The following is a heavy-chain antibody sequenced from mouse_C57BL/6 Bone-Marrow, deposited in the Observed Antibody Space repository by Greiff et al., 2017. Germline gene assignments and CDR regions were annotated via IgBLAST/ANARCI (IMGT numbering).Heavy chain of an antibody. CDR1: GYTFTSYG. Sequence: VHLVESGAELARPGASVKLSCKASGYTFTSYGISWVKQRTGQGLEWIGEIYPRSGNTYYNEKFKGKATLTADKSSSTAYMELRSLTSEDSAVYFCARMRYFYAMDYWGQGTSVTVSS. CDR3: ARMRYFYAMDY. CDR2: IYPRSGNT. J-gene: IGHJ4*01. V-gene: IGHV1-81*01.